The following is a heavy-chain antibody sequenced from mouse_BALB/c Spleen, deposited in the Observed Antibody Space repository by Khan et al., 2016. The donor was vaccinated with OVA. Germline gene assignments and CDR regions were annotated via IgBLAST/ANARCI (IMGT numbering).Heavy chain of an antibody. V-gene: IGHV1S137*01. Sequence: VKLLESGAELVRPGVSVKISCKGSGYTFTDFTMHWVKQSHAKSLEWIGVISTYYGDVTYNQKFKGKATMTVDKSSSTAYMELARLTSEDSAIYYCTRWGGGSRFAYWGQGTLVTVSA. J-gene: IGHJ3*01. CDR1: GYTFTDFT. CDR2: ISTYYGDV. CDR3: TRWGGGSRFAY.